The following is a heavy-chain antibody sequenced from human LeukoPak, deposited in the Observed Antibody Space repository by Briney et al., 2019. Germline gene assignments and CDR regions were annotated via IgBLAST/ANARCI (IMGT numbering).Heavy chain of an antibody. CDR2: IKQDGSEK. Sequence: GGSLRLSCVASGFTFSTYTMNWIRQAPGKGLEWVANIKQDGSEKYYVDSVKGRFTISRDNAKNSLYLQMNSLRAEDTAVYYCARDRLEHPYDYWGQGTLVTVSS. D-gene: IGHD1/OR15-1a*01. CDR3: ARDRLEHPYDY. V-gene: IGHV3-7*03. J-gene: IGHJ4*02. CDR1: GFTFSTYT.